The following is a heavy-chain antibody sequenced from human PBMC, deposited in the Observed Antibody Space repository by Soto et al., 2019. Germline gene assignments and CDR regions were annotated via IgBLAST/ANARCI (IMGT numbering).Heavy chain of an antibody. Sequence: QVQLVQSGAEVKKPGSSVKVSCKASGGTFSSYAISWVRQAPGQGLEWMGGIIPIFGTANYAQKFRGRVTITADESTSTAYMELSSLRSEDTAVYYCARAALRYFDWLSARRNYYGMDVWGQGTTVTVSS. D-gene: IGHD3-9*01. CDR2: IIPIFGTA. J-gene: IGHJ6*02. CDR3: ARAALRYFDWLSARRNYYGMDV. CDR1: GGTFSSYA. V-gene: IGHV1-69*12.